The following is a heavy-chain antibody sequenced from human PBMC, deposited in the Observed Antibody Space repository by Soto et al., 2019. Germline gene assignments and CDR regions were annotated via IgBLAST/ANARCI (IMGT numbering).Heavy chain of an antibody. V-gene: IGHV3-30*03. D-gene: IGHD3-22*01. Sequence: GGSLRLSCAASGFTFSSYGMHWVRQAPGKGLEWVAVISYDGTNKYYADSVKGRITISRDNSKNTLYLQMNSLRTEDTAVYYCARDGGDDSSGYYFYYGMDVWGQGTTVTVSS. CDR3: ARDGGDDSSGYYFYYGMDV. CDR1: GFTFSSYG. CDR2: ISYDGTNK. J-gene: IGHJ6*02.